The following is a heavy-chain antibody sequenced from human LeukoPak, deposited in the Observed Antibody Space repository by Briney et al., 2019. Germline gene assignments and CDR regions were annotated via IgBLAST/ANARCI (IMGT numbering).Heavy chain of an antibody. J-gene: IGHJ4*02. D-gene: IGHD3-22*01. CDR3: ARDPRKGYYYDSSGWSYFDY. Sequence: GGSVRLSCAACGFTFSSYSMNWVRQAPGKGLEWGSSISSSSSYIYYADSVKGRFTISRDNAKNSLYLHMNSLGAEDTAVYYCARDPRKGYYYDSSGWSYFDYWGQGTLVTVSS. V-gene: IGHV3-21*01. CDR2: ISSSSSYI. CDR1: GFTFSSYS.